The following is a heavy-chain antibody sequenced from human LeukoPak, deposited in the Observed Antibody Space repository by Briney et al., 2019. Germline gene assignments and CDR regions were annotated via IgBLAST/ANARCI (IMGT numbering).Heavy chain of an antibody. CDR1: RFSFSNAW. CDR3: TTVGTPSVFDY. J-gene: IGHJ4*02. CDR2: IKSKTDGGTT. V-gene: IGHV3-15*01. Sequence: GGSLRLSCAASRFSFSNAWMSWVRQAPGKGLEWVGRIKSKTDGGTTDYAAPVKGRFTISRDDSKNTLYLQMNSLRTEDTGVYYCTTVGTPSVFDYWGQGTLVTVSS.